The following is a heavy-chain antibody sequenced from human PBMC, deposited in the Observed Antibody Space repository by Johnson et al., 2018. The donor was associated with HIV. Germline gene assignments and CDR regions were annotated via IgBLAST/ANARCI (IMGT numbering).Heavy chain of an antibody. V-gene: IGHV3-20*04. D-gene: IGHD1-26*01. J-gene: IGHJ3*02. CDR1: GFIFDDYG. CDR2: INWNGGST. CDR3: ARGGEGGSYSWAADAFDI. Sequence: DVQLVESGGGVLRPGGSLRLSCEGFGFIFDDYGMSWVRQAPGKGLEWVSGINWNGGSTGYADSVKGRFTISRDNAKNSLYLQINSLRAEDTAVYYCARGGEGGSYSWAADAFDIWGQGTMVTVSS.